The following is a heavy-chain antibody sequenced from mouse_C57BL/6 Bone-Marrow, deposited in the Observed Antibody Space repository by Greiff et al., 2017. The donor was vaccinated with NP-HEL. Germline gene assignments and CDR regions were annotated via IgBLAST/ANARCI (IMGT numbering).Heavy chain of an antibody. J-gene: IGHJ4*01. Sequence: EVMLVESGGGLVQPGGSMKLSCVASGFTFSNYWMNWVRQSPEKGLEWVAQIRLKSDNYATHYAESVKGRFTISRDDSKSSVYLQMNNLRAEDTGIYYCTGLPGVVLYAMDYWGQGTSVTVSS. CDR3: TGLPGVVLYAMDY. V-gene: IGHV6-3*01. CDR2: IRLKSDNYAT. CDR1: GFTFSNYW.